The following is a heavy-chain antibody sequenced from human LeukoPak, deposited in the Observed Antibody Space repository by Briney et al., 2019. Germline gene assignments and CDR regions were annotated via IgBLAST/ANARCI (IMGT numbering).Heavy chain of an antibody. V-gene: IGHV3-21*01. CDR2: INSDSNYI. CDR3: AVAYYYGSGDAFDI. J-gene: IGHJ3*02. Sequence: GGSLILSCAASGFTFRSYSMNWVRQAPGKGLEWVPSINSDSNYIYYADSVQGRFTISRDNAKNSLYLQMNSLRAEDTAVYYCAVAYYYGSGDAFDIWGQGTKVTVSS. D-gene: IGHD3-10*01. CDR1: GFTFRSYS.